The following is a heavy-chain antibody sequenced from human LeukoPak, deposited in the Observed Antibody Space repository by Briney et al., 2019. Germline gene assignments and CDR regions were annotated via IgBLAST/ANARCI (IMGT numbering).Heavy chain of an antibody. D-gene: IGHD6-19*01. CDR2: IYYNGST. CDR1: GVSISSYY. J-gene: IGHJ4*02. V-gene: IGHV4-59*08. CDR3: ARQPRGIAVAGLEY. Sequence: PSETLTLTCIVSGVSISSYYLTWIRQPPGKGLEWIGYIYYNGSTNYNASLKGRVTISVDNSKNQFSLKLNSVTAADTAVYYCARQPRGIAVAGLEYWGQGILVTVSS.